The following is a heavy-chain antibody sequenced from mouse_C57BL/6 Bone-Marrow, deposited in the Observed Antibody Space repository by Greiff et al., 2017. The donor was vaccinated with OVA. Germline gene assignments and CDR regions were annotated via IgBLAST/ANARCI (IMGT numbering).Heavy chain of an antibody. CDR2: IDPSDSYT. CDR1: GYTFTSYW. V-gene: IGHV1-69*01. J-gene: IGHJ3*01. D-gene: IGHD1-1*01. CDR3: ARSAYYYGSGAY. Sequence: QVQLKQPGAELVMPGASVKLSCKASGYTFTSYWMHWVKQRPGQGLEWIGEIDPSDSYTNYNQKFKGKSTLTVDKSSSTAYMQLSSLTSEDSAVYYCARSAYYYGSGAYWGQGTLVTVSA.